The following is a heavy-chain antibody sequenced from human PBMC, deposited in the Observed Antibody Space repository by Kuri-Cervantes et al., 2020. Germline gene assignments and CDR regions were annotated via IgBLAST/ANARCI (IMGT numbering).Heavy chain of an antibody. V-gene: IGHV1-2*02. J-gene: IGHJ4*02. CDR2: INPKNGGT. D-gene: IGHD3-22*01. CDR3: ATWAGYYDFRDYRYLAFCPPYDY. Sequence: ASVKVSCKASGYTFTGYYIHWLRQAPGQGLEWMAWINPKNGGTKFAQKFQDRVTLTRDTSITTVYMELHRLTSDDTAVYYCATWAGYYDFRDYRYLAFCPPYDYWGQGSLVTVSS. CDR1: GYTFTGYY.